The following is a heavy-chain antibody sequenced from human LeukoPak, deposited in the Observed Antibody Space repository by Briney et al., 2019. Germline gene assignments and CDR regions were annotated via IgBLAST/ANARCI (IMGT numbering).Heavy chain of an antibody. Sequence: GGSLRLSCAASGFTFSSYGMHWVRQAPGKGLEWVAFIRYDGSNKYYADSVKGRFTISRDNSKNTLYLQMNSLRAEDTAVYYCAKATMDRGVDISYYYYGMDVWGQGTTVTVSS. V-gene: IGHV3-30*02. CDR1: GFTFSSYG. J-gene: IGHJ6*02. D-gene: IGHD3-10*01. CDR2: IRYDGSNK. CDR3: AKATMDRGVDISYYYYGMDV.